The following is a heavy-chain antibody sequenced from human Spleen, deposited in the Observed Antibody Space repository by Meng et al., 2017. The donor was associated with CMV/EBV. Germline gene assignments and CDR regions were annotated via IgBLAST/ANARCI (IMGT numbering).Heavy chain of an antibody. CDR3: ARGPQFGWY. CDR1: GGSFSGTY. CDR2: INHSGST. D-gene: IGHD3-10*01. Sequence: QVQLQQGGAGLLKPSEPLSLTCAVYGGSFSGTYWSWIRQPPGKGLEWIGEINHSGSTNYNPSLKSRVTISVDTSKNQFSLKLSSVTAADTAVYYCARGPQFGWYWGQGTLVTVSS. J-gene: IGHJ4*02. V-gene: IGHV4-34*01.